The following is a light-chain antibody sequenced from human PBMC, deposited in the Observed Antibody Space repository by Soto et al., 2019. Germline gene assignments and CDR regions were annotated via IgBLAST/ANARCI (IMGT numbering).Light chain of an antibody. J-gene: IGKJ5*01. CDR3: QQRTIWPPVT. V-gene: IGKV3D-20*02. CDR1: QSVSSSF. Sequence: IVLTPSLGTLSLSPEEIATLSCRASQSVSSSFVAWFQQKAGQAPRLLIYGTSSRATGIPDRFSGSGSGTDFTLTISSLEPEDFAVYYCQQRTIWPPVTFGQGTRLEIK. CDR2: GTS.